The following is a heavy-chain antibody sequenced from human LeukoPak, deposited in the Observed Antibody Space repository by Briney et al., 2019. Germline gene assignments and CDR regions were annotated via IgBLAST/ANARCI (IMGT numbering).Heavy chain of an antibody. Sequence: PGGSLRLSCAASGFTFSSYWMSWVRQAPGKGLEWVANIKEDGSEKYFVDSVKGRFTISRDNAKDSLYLQMNSLRAEDTAVYYCARDVSGYDPDYWGQGTLVTVSS. J-gene: IGHJ4*02. CDR1: GFTFSSYW. V-gene: IGHV3-7*01. CDR2: IKEDGSEK. D-gene: IGHD5-12*01. CDR3: ARDVSGYDPDY.